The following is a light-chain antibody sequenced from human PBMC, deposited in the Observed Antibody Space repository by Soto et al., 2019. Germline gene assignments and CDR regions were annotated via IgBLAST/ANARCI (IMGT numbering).Light chain of an antibody. Sequence: DIQMTQSPSSLSASVGDRVTITCRESQSISSYLNWYQQKPGKAPKLLIYAASSLQSGVPSRFSGSGSGTDFTLTISSLQHEDFANYYCQQSYSTPMYTFGQGTKLEIK. CDR2: AAS. V-gene: IGKV1-39*01. CDR1: QSISSY. CDR3: QQSYSTPMYT. J-gene: IGKJ2*01.